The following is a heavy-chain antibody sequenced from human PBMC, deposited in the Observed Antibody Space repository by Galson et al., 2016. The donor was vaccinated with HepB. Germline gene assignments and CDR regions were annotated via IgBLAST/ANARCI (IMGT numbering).Heavy chain of an antibody. CDR1: GITFYAYA. CDR2: ISPSGGSV. Sequence: LRLSCAGSGITFYAYALSWVRQAPGKGLEWVAGISPSGGSVSYKDSVKGRFTSSRDNSKSTVSLQMNSLRPEDTALYYCARGPPRTTISGVDLNPRVYWGQGTLVAVSS. V-gene: IGHV3-23*01. D-gene: IGHD3-3*01. J-gene: IGHJ4*02. CDR3: ARGPPRTTISGVDLNPRVY.